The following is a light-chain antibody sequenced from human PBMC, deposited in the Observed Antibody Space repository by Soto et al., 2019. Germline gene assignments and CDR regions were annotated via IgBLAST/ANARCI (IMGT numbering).Light chain of an antibody. Sequence: DIQLTQSPSFLSASVGDRVTITCRASQGIRSYLAWYQQKPGKAPKLLIYAASTLRSGVPSRFSGSGSGTEFTLTITSLQPEDFATYYCQQLNSYPPYTFGQGTKLEIK. J-gene: IGKJ2*01. CDR2: AAS. V-gene: IGKV1-9*01. CDR3: QQLNSYPPYT. CDR1: QGIRSY.